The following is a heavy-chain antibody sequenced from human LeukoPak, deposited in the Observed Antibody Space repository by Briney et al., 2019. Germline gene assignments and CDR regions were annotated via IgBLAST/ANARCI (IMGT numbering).Heavy chain of an antibody. D-gene: IGHD2-2*01. CDR1: GFTFSTYA. V-gene: IGHV3-23*01. CDR2: ISGSGGST. J-gene: IGHJ6*03. CDR3: AKEGGYQVITRYYFMDV. Sequence: GGSLRLSCAASGFTFSTYAMSWVRQAPGKGLEWVSAISGSGGSTYYADSVKGRFTISRDNSKNTLYLQMNSLRTEDTAVYYCAKEGGYQVITRYYFMDVWGQGTTVTDS.